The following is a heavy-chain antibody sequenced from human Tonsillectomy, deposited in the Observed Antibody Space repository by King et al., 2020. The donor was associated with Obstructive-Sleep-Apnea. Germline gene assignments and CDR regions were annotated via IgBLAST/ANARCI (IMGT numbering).Heavy chain of an antibody. D-gene: IGHD1-1*01. CDR3: LRQVEFFSPGP. Sequence: VQLVESGGGLVQPGGSLKLSCAASGSTFSDSAVNWVRQASGQGLEWVAHIRAKVNNYATAYAASVQGRFTISRDDPKNTAYLQMNNLRTEDTAVYYCLRQVEFFSPGPWGQGTLVTVSA. V-gene: IGHV3-73*01. CDR2: IRAKVNNYAT. J-gene: IGHJ5*02. CDR1: GSTFSDSA.